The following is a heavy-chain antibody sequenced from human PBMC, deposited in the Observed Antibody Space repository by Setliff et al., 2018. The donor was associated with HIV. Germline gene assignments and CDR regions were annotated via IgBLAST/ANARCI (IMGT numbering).Heavy chain of an antibody. V-gene: IGHV4-31*03. CDR3: ARGFCSGGFCHPNFYHYMDV. CDR1: GVTSGDYY. D-gene: IGHD2-15*01. CDR2: IYSSGTK. J-gene: IGHJ6*03. Sequence: SETLSLTCTFSGVTSGDYYWTWIRQHPVKGLEWIGYIYSSGTKYYNPSLKSRLAISLYTSKNQFSLNLKSVTAADAAVYYCARGFCSGGFCHPNFYHYMDVWGKGTTVTVSS.